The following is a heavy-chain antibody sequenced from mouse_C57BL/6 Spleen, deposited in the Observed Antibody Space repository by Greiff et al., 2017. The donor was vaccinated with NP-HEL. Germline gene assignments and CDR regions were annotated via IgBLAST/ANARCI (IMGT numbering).Heavy chain of an antibody. J-gene: IGHJ2*01. CDR2: IDPSDSYT. CDR1: GYTFTSYW. D-gene: IGHD2-1*01. CDR3: ARSGNYGNYVNFDY. Sequence: QVQLQQPGAELVKPGASVKLSCKASGYTFTSYWMQWVKQRPGQGLEWIGQIDPSDSYTNYNQKFKGKATLTVDTSSSTAYMQLSSLTSEDSAVYYCARSGNYGNYVNFDYWGQGTTLTVSS. V-gene: IGHV1-50*01.